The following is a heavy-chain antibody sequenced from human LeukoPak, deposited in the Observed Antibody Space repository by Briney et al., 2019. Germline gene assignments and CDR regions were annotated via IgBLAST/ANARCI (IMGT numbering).Heavy chain of an antibody. D-gene: IGHD2-2*01. V-gene: IGHV4-59*11. J-gene: IGHJ5*02. Sequence: PSETLSLTCTVSGGSISSHYWNWIRQPPGKGLEWIGYIYYSGSANYNPSLKSRVTISVDTSKNQFSLKLSSVTAADTAVYYCARGPEVVPAAHGWFDPWGQGTLVTVSS. CDR1: GGSISSHY. CDR2: IYYSGSA. CDR3: ARGPEVVPAAHGWFDP.